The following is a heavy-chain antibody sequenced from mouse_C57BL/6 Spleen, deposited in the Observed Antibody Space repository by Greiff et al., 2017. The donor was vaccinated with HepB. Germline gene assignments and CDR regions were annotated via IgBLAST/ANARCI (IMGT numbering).Heavy chain of an antibody. CDR1: GYTFTSYW. D-gene: IGHD2-4*01. J-gene: IGHJ3*01. V-gene: IGHV1-52*01. CDR2: IDPSDSET. CDR3: ARWKDYDGFAY. Sequence: VQLQQPGAELVRPGSSVKLSCKASGYTFTSYWMHWVKQRPIQGLEWIGNIDPSDSETHYNQKFKDKATLTVDKSSSTAYMQLSSLTSEDSAVYYCARWKDYDGFAYWGQGTLVTVSA.